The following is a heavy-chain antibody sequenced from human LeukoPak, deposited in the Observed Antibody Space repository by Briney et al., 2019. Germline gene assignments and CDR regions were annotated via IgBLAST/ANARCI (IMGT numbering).Heavy chain of an antibody. CDR3: ARGTPPGGLYYYDSSRYLDY. D-gene: IGHD3-22*01. J-gene: IGHJ4*02. V-gene: IGHV3-66*02. Sequence: GSLRLSCASSGFTVSSNYMSWVRPAPREGLEWVSIIYSGGSSYYADSVKGRFTISRDNSKNTLYLQMNSLTAEDTAVYYCARGTPPGGLYYYDSSRYLDYWGQGTLVTVSS. CDR1: GFTVSSNY. CDR2: IYSGGSS.